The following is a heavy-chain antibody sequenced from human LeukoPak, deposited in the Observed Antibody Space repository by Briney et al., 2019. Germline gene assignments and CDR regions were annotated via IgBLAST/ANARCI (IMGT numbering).Heavy chain of an antibody. J-gene: IGHJ5*02. CDR1: GYTFTGYY. V-gene: IGHV1-18*04. CDR3: ARWGVVVYNWFDP. Sequence: ASVKVPCKASGYTFTGYYMHWARQAPGQGLEWMGWISAYNGNTNYAQKLQGRVTMTTDTSTSTAYMELRSLRSDDTAVYYCARWGVVVYNWFDPWGQGTLVTVSS. CDR2: ISAYNGNT. D-gene: IGHD2-15*01.